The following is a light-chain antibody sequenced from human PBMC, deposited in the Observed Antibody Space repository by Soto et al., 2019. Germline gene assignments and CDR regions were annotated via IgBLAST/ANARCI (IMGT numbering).Light chain of an antibody. CDR1: SSDVGGYKL. CDR2: EDT. V-gene: IGLV2-23*01. CDR3: CSYADTFWV. J-gene: IGLJ3*02. Sequence: QSVLTQPASVSGSPGQSITISCTGTSSDVGGYKLVSWYQQYPGKAPKLIIYEDTKRPSGVSNRFSGSKSGNTASLTISGLQAEDDDYYHCCSYADTFWVFGGGTKLTVL.